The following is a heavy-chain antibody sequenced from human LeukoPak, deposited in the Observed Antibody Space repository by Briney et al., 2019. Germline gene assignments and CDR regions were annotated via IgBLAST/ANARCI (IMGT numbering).Heavy chain of an antibody. V-gene: IGHV3-30*18. Sequence: PGTSLRLSCAVSGFTIRIYGMHWVRQAPGKGLEWVAMISHDGGAKYYGDSVKGRFTISRDDSKNTLYLQMNSLSTEGTALYYCAKDWGSSDWYNYFDPWGQGTLVTVSS. CDR2: ISHDGGAK. D-gene: IGHD6-19*01. CDR1: GFTIRIYG. CDR3: AKDWGSSDWYNYFDP. J-gene: IGHJ5*02.